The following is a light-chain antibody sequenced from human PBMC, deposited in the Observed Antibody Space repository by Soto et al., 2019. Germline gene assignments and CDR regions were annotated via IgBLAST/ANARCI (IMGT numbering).Light chain of an antibody. CDR3: QQYNSAPSLT. CDR2: AAS. J-gene: IGKJ4*01. CDR1: QGISNF. V-gene: IGKV1-27*01. Sequence: DIQMTQSPSSLSESVGDRVTITCRASQGISNFLAWYQQRPGKVPKVLIYAASTLQSGVPSRFSGSGSGTDFTLTISSLQPEEVATYYCQQYNSAPSLTFRGGTKVEIK.